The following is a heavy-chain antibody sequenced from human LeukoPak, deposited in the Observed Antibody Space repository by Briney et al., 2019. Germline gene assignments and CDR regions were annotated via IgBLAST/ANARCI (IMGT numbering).Heavy chain of an antibody. J-gene: IGHJ5*02. D-gene: IGHD6-13*01. CDR2: IYYSGST. Sequence: SETLSLTCTVSGGSISSSNYYWSWIRQHPGKGLEWIGYIYYSGSTFYNPSLKSRVTISVDTSKNQFSLKLSSVTAADTAVYYCASGQQGDWFDPWGQGTLVTVSS. CDR3: ASGQQGDWFDP. V-gene: IGHV4-31*03. CDR1: GGSISSSNYY.